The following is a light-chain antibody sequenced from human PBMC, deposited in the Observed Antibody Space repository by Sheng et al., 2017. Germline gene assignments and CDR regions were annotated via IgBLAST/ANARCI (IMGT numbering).Light chain of an antibody. J-gene: IGLJ2*01. CDR1: SSDIGGYKY. CDR3: SSYTTSSTLYVV. Sequence: QSALTQPASVSGSPGQSITISCTGTSSDIGGYKYVSWYQQRPGKAPKLMIYDVSNRPSGVSNRFSGSKSGNTASLIISGLQAEDEADYYCSSYTTSSTLYVVFGGGTKLTVL. CDR2: DVS. V-gene: IGLV2-14*03.